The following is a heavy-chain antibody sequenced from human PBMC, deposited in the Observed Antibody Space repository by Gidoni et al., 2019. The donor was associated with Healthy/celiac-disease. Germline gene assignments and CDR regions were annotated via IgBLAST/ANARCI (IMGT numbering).Heavy chain of an antibody. CDR3: ARDVDYYDSSGYPGA. Sequence: QVQLQESGPGLVKPSQTLSLTCTVSGGSISSGSYYWSWIRQPAGKGLEWIGRIYTSGSTNYNPSLKSRVTTSVDTSKNQFSLKLSSVTAADTAVYYCARDVDYYDSSGYPGAWGQGTLVTVSS. D-gene: IGHD3-22*01. CDR1: GGSISSGSYY. V-gene: IGHV4-61*02. CDR2: IYTSGST. J-gene: IGHJ1*01.